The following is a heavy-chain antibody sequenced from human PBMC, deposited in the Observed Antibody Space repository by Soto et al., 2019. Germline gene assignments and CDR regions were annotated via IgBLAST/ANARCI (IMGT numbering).Heavy chain of an antibody. J-gene: IGHJ6*03. Sequence: SETLSLTCTVSGGSISSYYWSWIRQPPGKGLEWIGYIYYSGSTNYNPSLKSRVTISVDTSKNQFSLKLSSVTAADTAVYYCARAPTRDLKDYYYYYMDVWGKGTTVTVSS. CDR1: GGSISSYY. D-gene: IGHD3-3*01. CDR3: ARAPTRDLKDYYYYYMDV. CDR2: IYYSGST. V-gene: IGHV4-59*01.